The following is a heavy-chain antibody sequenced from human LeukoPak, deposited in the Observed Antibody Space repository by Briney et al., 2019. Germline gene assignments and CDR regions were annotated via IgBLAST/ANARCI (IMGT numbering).Heavy chain of an antibody. CDR2: IKSTTDGGTA. CDR1: GFTFSNAW. CDR3: TTARSGSYWAEYLRH. D-gene: IGHD1-26*01. J-gene: IGHJ1*01. Sequence: GGSLRLSCAASGFTFSNAWMSWVRQAPGKGLEWVGRIKSTTDGGTADYAAHVKGRFTISRDDSTNTLYLEMNSLKTEETAVYYCTTARSGSYWAEYLRHWGHGNLVPVSS. V-gene: IGHV3-15*01.